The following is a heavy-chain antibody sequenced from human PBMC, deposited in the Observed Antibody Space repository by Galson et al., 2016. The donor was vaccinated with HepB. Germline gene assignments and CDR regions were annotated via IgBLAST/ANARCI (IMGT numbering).Heavy chain of an antibody. D-gene: IGHD3-10*01. J-gene: IGHJ5*02. Sequence: SLRLSCAASGFSVSSNYMSWVRQAPGKGLQWVSVIFSGGSTYYAGSVKGRFTISRDNSKNTLHLQMSSLRAEDTAVYYCARDGEYYYGSGSYAETWGQGTLVTVSS. CDR1: GFSVSSNY. CDR2: IFSGGST. V-gene: IGHV3-53*01. CDR3: ARDGEYYYGSGSYAET.